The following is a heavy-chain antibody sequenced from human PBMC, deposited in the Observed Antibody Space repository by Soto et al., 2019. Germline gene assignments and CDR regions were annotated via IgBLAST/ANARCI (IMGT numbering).Heavy chain of an antibody. J-gene: IGHJ5*01. CDR3: AKDTRYGDYVRWFDS. D-gene: IGHD4-17*01. Sequence: EVHLLESGGDLVQPGGSLRLSCTASGFTFSSYAMTWVRQAPGRGLEGVSGITASGGRTYYADSVKGRFTISRDNSKSTLYLQMNSLSAEDTAVYYCAKDTRYGDYVRWFDSWGQGTLVTVSS. CDR1: GFTFSSYA. CDR2: ITASGGRT. V-gene: IGHV3-23*01.